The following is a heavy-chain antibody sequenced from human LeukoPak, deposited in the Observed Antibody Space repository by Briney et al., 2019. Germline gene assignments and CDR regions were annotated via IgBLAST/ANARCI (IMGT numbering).Heavy chain of an antibody. V-gene: IGHV4-39*01. J-gene: IGHJ6*03. D-gene: IGHD2-2*01. CDR2: IYYSGST. Sequence: SETLSPTCTVSGGSISSSSYYWGCIRQPPGKGLEWIGSIYYSGSTYYNPSLKSRVTISVDTSKNQFSLKLSSVTAADTAVYYCARSDCSSTSCPHAGYYYYMDVWGKGTTVTVPS. CDR3: ARSDCSSTSCPHAGYYYYMDV. CDR1: GGSISSSSYY.